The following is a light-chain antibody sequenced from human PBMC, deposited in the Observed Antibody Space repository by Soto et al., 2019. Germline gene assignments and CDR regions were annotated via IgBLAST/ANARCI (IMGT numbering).Light chain of an antibody. CDR2: KAS. CDR1: QSISSW. V-gene: IGKV1-5*03. Sequence: DIQMTQSPSTLSGSIGDRVTITCRASQSISSWLAWYQQKPGKAPNLLIYKASTLESGVPSRFSGSGSGTEFTLTISSLQPDDFATYYCQQYNSYLYTFGQGTKLEI. J-gene: IGKJ2*01. CDR3: QQYNSYLYT.